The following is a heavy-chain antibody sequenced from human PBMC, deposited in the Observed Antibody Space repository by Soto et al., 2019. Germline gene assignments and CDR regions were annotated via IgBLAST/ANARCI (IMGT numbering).Heavy chain of an antibody. Sequence: ASVKVSCKASGYTFTSYGISWVRQAPGQGLEWTGWISAYNGNTNYAQKLQGRVTMTTDTSTSTAYMELRSLRSDDTAVYYCARFRSYCSGGSCYRSYYFDYWGQGTLVTAPQ. D-gene: IGHD2-15*01. CDR2: ISAYNGNT. J-gene: IGHJ4*02. V-gene: IGHV1-18*01. CDR3: ARFRSYCSGGSCYRSYYFDY. CDR1: GYTFTSYG.